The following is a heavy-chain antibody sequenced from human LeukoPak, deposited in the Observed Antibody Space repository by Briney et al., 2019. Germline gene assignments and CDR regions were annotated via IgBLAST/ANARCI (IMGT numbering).Heavy chain of an antibody. CDR3: ATDGHYDFWSGYAD. J-gene: IGHJ4*02. D-gene: IGHD3-3*01. Sequence: ASVKVSCKVSGYTLTQLSMHWVRQAPGKGLEWMGGFDPEDGETIYAQKFQGRVTMTEDTSTDTAYMELSSLRSEDTALYYCATDGHYDFWSGYADWGQGTLVTVSS. CDR1: GYTLTQLS. CDR2: FDPEDGET. V-gene: IGHV1-24*01.